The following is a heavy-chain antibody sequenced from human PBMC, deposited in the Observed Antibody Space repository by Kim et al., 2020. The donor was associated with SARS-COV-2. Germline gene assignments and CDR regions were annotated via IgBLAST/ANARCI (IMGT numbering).Heavy chain of an antibody. Sequence: GGSLRLSCAASGFTFSDYYMSWIRQAPGKGLEWVSYISSSSSYTNYADSVKGRFTISRDNAKNSLYLQMNSLRAEDTAVYYCARETTRWELYNWNVAGGFDYWGQGTLVTVSS. CDR3: ARETTRWELYNWNVAGGFDY. CDR1: GFTFSDYY. J-gene: IGHJ4*02. D-gene: IGHD1-20*01. CDR2: ISSSSSYT. V-gene: IGHV3-11*06.